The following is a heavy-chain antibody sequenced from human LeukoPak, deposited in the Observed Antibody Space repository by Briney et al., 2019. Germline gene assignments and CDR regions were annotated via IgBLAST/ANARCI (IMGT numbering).Heavy chain of an antibody. D-gene: IGHD1-26*01. CDR1: GGTFSSYA. Sequence: SVKVSCKASGGTFSSYAISWVRQAPGQGLEWMGGIIPIFGTANYAQKFQGRVTITADESTSTAYMELSSLRSEDTAVYYCASGGWELLRYYYYYMDVWGKGTTVTVSS. J-gene: IGHJ6*03. CDR2: IIPIFGTA. CDR3: ASGGWELLRYYYYYMDV. V-gene: IGHV1-69*01.